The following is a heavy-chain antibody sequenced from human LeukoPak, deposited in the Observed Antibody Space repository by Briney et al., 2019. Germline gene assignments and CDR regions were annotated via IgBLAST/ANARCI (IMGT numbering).Heavy chain of an antibody. CDR3: ARAVAVVPYYYYGMDV. CDR2: IYYSGST. CDR1: GGSISSYY. V-gene: IGHV4-59*01. Sequence: SETLSLTCTVSGGSISSYYWSWIRQPPGKGLEWIGYIYYSGSTNYNPSLKSRVTISVDTSKNQFSLKLSSVTAADTAVYYCARAVAVVPYYYYGMDVWGQGTTVTVSS. D-gene: IGHD2-2*01. J-gene: IGHJ6*02.